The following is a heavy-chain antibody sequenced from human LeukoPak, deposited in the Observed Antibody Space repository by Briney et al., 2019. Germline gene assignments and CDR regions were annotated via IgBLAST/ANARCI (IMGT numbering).Heavy chain of an antibody. D-gene: IGHD5-12*01. CDR1: GGSFSGYY. J-gene: IGHJ2*01. V-gene: IGHV4-34*01. CDR2: INHSGST. Sequence: SETLSLTCAVYGGSFSGYYWSWIRQPPGKGLEWIGEINHSGSTNYSPSLKSRVTISVDTSKNQFSLNLSSVTAADTAVYYCARALVRATMVWYFDLWGRGTLVTVSS. CDR3: ARALVRATMVWYFDL.